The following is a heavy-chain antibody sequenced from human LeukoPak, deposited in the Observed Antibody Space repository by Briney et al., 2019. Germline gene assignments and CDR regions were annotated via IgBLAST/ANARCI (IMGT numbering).Heavy chain of an antibody. Sequence: GGSLRLSCAASGFVFNNYWMSWVRQAPGKGLEWVANINTDGSEEYYVDSVKGRFTISRDNARNSLYLQMNSLIVEDTAVYYCARDPAAWDYWGQGTLVTVPS. V-gene: IGHV3-7*01. CDR1: GFVFNNYW. CDR3: ARDPAAWDY. J-gene: IGHJ4*02. D-gene: IGHD6-13*01. CDR2: INTDGSEE.